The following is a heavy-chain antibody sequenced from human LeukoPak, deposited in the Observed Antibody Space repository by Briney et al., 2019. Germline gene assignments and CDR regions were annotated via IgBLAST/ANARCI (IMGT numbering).Heavy chain of an antibody. CDR1: GFTFSSYS. V-gene: IGHV3-21*04. CDR2: ISSSSSYI. D-gene: IGHD6-13*01. CDR3: AKAILAAAGPYGMGV. J-gene: IGHJ6*02. Sequence: PGGSLRLSCAASGFTFSSYSMNWVRQAPGKGLEWVSSISSSSSYIYYADSVKGRFTISRDNAKNSLYLQMNSLRAEDTAVYYCAKAILAAAGPYGMGVWGQGTTVTVSS.